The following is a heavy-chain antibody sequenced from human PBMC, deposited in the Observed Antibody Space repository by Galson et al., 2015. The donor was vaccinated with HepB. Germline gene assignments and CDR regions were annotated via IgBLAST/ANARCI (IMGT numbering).Heavy chain of an antibody. D-gene: IGHD6-13*01. V-gene: IGHV5-51*01. Sequence: QSGAEVKKPGESLKISCKGSGYSFTNYWIAWVRQMPGKGLEWMGIIYPDDSDTTYSPSFQGQVTISVDKSISTAYLQWSSLKASDTAMYYCARTGQELTPYYYYGMDVWGQGTTDTVSS. CDR1: GYSFTNYW. CDR2: IYPDDSDT. J-gene: IGHJ6*02. CDR3: ARTGQELTPYYYYGMDV.